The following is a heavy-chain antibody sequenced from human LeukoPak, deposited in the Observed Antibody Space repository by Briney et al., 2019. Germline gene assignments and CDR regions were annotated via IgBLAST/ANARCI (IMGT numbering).Heavy chain of an antibody. Sequence: GRSLRLSCAASGFTFSSYAMHWVRQAPGKGLEWVAVVSSDGSDKYYGDSVKGRFSISRDNSKNTLYLQMNSLRAEDTAMYYCARPKHSSTSWLHYGMDVWGQGTTVTVSS. J-gene: IGHJ6*02. CDR3: ARPKHSSTSWLHYGMDV. CDR2: VSSDGSDK. D-gene: IGHD2-2*01. V-gene: IGHV3-30*14. CDR1: GFTFSSYA.